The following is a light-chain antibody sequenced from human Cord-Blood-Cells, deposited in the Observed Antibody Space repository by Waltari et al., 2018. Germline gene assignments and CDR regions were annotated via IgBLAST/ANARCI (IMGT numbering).Light chain of an antibody. J-gene: IGKJ1*01. CDR3: QQSYSTPRT. CDR1: QRISSY. CDR2: AAS. Sequence: DIQITQSPYSLSASVGDRVTITCRASQRISSYLNWYQQKPGKAPKLLIYAASSLQSGVPSRFSGSGSGTDFTLTISSLQPEDFATYYCQQSYSTPRTFGQGTRVEIK. V-gene: IGKV1-39*01.